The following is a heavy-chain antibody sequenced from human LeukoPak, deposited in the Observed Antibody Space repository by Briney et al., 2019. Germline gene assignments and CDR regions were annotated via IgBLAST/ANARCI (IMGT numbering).Heavy chain of an antibody. J-gene: IGHJ4*02. Sequence: SSETLTLTCTVSGGSLNISSYYWGGIRQPPGKGLEWIGSIYYSGRTYYNPSLKIRVTIFVDTSKNQFSLKLNSVTAADTAVYYCARSQATAMVSDYWGQGTLVTVSS. CDR2: IYYSGRT. D-gene: IGHD2-2*01. CDR1: GGSLNISSYY. V-gene: IGHV4-39*01. CDR3: ARSQATAMVSDY.